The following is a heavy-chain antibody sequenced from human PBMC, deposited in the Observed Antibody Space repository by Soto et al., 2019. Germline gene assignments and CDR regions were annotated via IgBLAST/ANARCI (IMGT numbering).Heavy chain of an antibody. CDR1: GFNFNDAW. J-gene: IGHJ4*02. V-gene: IGHV3-15*07. Sequence: EVQLVQSGGGLVKPGGSLRLSCAASGFNFNDAWMNWVRQAPGKGLEWVGRIKSKTDGGATEYVATVKGRFTISRDDSKDTAYLQMNSLKREDTAVYYCTTGSFDHQLLWGQGTLVTVSS. D-gene: IGHD2-2*01. CDR3: TTGSFDHQLL. CDR2: IKSKTDGGAT.